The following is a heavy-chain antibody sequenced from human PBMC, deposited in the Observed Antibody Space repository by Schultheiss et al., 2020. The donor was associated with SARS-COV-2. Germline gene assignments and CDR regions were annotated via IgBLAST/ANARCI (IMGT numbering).Heavy chain of an antibody. J-gene: IGHJ4*02. CDR2: ISSSSSYI. V-gene: IGHV3-21*03. CDR1: GFTFSSYS. CDR3: TTDLLNSPGSYSGR. D-gene: IGHD1-26*01. Sequence: GGSLRLSCAASGFTFSSYSMNWVRQAPGKGLEWVSSISSSSSYIYYADSVKGRFTISRDNAKNSLYLQMNSLKTEDTAVYYCTTDLLNSPGSYSGRWGQGTLVTVSS.